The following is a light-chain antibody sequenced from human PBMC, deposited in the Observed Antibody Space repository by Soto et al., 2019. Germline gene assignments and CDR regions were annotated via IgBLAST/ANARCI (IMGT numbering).Light chain of an antibody. CDR3: QQYGGSRWT. V-gene: IGKV3-20*01. Sequence: EIVLTQSPGTLSLSTGERATLSCRASQSVSSTYLAWYQQKPGQAPRLLIYGASNRATGIPDRFSGSGSGTDFTLTISRLEPEDFAVYYCQQYGGSRWTFGQGNRVDI. CDR1: QSVSSTY. J-gene: IGKJ1*01. CDR2: GAS.